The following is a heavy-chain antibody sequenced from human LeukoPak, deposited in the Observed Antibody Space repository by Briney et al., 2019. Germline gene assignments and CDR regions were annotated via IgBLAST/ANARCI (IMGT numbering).Heavy chain of an antibody. D-gene: IGHD3-3*01. CDR1: GYSISSGYY. J-gene: IGHJ5*02. V-gene: IGHV4-38-2*01. CDR3: ATAGGGDFWSGLGNWFDP. CDR2: IYHSGST. Sequence: SETLSLTXAVSGYSISSGYYWGWIRQPPGKGLECIGSIYHSGSTYYNPSLKSRVTISVDTSKNQFSLKLSSVTAADTAVYYCATAGGGDFWSGLGNWFDPWGQGTLVTVSS.